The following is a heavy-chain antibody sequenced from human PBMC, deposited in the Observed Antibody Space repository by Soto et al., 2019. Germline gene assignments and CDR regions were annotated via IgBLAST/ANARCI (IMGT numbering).Heavy chain of an antibody. CDR2: MNPNSGNT. Sequence: QVQLVQSGAEVKKPGASVKVSCKASGYTFTSYDINWVRQATGQGLEWMGWMNPNSGNTGYAQKFQGRVTMTRNTSISTAYMELSSLRSEDTAVYYFVHTVTKPRYYFAYWGQGTLVTVS. J-gene: IGHJ4*02. CDR1: GYTFTSYD. V-gene: IGHV1-8*01. D-gene: IGHD4-17*01. CDR3: VHTVTKPRYYFAY.